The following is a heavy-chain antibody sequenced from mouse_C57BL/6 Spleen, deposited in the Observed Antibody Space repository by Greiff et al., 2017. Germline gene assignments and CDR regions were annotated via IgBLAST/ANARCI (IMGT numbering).Heavy chain of an antibody. V-gene: IGHV3-6*01. CDR2: ISYDGSN. CDR3: AREEDYDYDGAWFAY. D-gene: IGHD2-4*01. J-gene: IGHJ3*01. CDR1: GYSITSGYY. Sequence: EVKLMESGPGLVKPSQSLSLTCSVTGYSITSGYYWNWIRQFPGNKLEWMGYISYDGSNNYNPSLKNRISITRDTSKNQFFLKLNSVTTEDTATYYCAREEDYDYDGAWFAYWGQGTLVTVSA.